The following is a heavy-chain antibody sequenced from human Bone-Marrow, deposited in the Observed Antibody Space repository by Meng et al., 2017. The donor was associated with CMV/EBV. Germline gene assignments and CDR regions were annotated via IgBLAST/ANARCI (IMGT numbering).Heavy chain of an antibody. CDR1: GGTFSHYA. D-gene: IGHD1-14*01. CDR3: ARGENLTGDDS. V-gene: IGHV1-69*10. Sequence: CKASGGTFSHYAITWVRQAPGQGLEWMGGIIPTLDMATYAQKFQGRVTLTADKSTTTAYMELGSLTSDDTAIYYCARGENLTGDDSWGQGTLVTVSS. J-gene: IGHJ4*02. CDR2: IIPTLDMA.